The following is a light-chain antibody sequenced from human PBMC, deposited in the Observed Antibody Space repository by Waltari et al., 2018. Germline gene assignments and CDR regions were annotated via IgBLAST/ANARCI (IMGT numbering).Light chain of an antibody. CDR2: YSY. CDR1: QGISNY. Sequence: IQMSQSPSSLSPSVGDRLTITCRASQGISNYLNWYQQKPGKAPKLLIYYSYSLASGIPSRFSGSGSGTEFTLTISSLQPEDFATYYCQQGNNYPRTFGQGTKVEIK. CDR3: QQGNNYPRT. J-gene: IGKJ1*01. V-gene: IGKV1D-13*01.